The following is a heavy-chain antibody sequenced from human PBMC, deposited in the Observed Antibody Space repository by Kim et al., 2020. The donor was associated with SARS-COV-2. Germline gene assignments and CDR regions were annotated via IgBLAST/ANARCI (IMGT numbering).Heavy chain of an antibody. Sequence: GESLQISCKGSGYSFTSYWIGWVRQMPGKGLEWMGIIYPGDSDTRYSPSFQGQVTISADKSISTAYLQWSSLKASDTAMYYCARHNMNHSGYSYANYGMDVWGQGTTVTVSS. V-gene: IGHV5-51*01. CDR1: GYSFTSYW. CDR3: ARHNMNHSGYSYANYGMDV. J-gene: IGHJ6*02. D-gene: IGHD5-18*01. CDR2: IYPGDSDT.